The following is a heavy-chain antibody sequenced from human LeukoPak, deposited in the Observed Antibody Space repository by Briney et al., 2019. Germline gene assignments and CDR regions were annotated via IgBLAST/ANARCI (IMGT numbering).Heavy chain of an antibody. CDR3: ARGRRIVLMVYAIAWFDP. D-gene: IGHD2-8*01. Sequence: PSETLSLTCTVSGGSVSSGSYYWSWIRQPPGKGLEWIGYIYYSGSTDYNPSLKSRVTISVDTSKNQFSLKLSSVTAADTAVYYCARGRRIVLMVYAIAWFDPWGQGTLVTVSS. J-gene: IGHJ5*02. CDR1: GGSVSSGSYY. V-gene: IGHV4-61*01. CDR2: IYYSGST.